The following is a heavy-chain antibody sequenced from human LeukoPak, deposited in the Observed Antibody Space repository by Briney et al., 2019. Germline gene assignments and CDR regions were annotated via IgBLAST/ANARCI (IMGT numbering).Heavy chain of an antibody. CDR2: IYNSGST. CDR3: ARDRGCTNGVCYRDFDY. J-gene: IGHJ4*02. CDR1: GGSISSYY. D-gene: IGHD2-8*01. Sequence: SETLSLTCTVSGGSISSYYWNWIRQPPGKGLEWIGDIYNSGSTKYNPSLKSRVTISVDTSKNQFSLKLSSVTAADTAVYYCARDRGCTNGVCYRDFDYWGQGTLVTVSS. V-gene: IGHV4-59*01.